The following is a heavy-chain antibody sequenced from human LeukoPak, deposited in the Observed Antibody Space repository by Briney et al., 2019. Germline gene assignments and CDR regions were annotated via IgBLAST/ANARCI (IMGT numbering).Heavy chain of an antibody. J-gene: IGHJ5*02. CDR3: ARGIGAAAGTWFWFDP. D-gene: IGHD6-13*01. Sequence: SETLSLTCTVSGGSISSGGYYWSWIRQHPGKGLEWIGYIYYSGSTYYNPSLKSRVTISVDTSKNQFSLKLSSVTAADTAVYYCARGIGAAAGTWFWFDPWGQGTLVTVSS. CDR1: GGSISSGGYY. CDR2: IYYSGST. V-gene: IGHV4-31*03.